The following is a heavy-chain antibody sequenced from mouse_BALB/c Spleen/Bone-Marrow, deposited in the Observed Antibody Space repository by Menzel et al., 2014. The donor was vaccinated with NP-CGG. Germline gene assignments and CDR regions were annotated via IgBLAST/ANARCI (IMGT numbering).Heavy chain of an antibody. V-gene: IGHV14-3*02. CDR2: IDPANGNT. CDR3: TREGQYGGSDALDY. J-gene: IGHJ4*01. CDR1: GFNVKDTY. Sequence: VQLKESGAELVKPGASVKLSCTASGFNVKDTYMQWVKQRPEQGLEWIGRIDPANGNTQYNPTFQGKATITSDKSSSTASLELSSLTSEDTAVYYCTREGQYGGSDALDYWGQGTSVTVSS. D-gene: IGHD3-3*01.